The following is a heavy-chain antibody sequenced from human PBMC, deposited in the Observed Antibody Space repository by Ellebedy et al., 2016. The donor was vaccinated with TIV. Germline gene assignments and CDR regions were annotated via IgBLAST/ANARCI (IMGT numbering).Heavy chain of an antibody. J-gene: IGHJ6*03. D-gene: IGHD5-24*01. V-gene: IGHV4-59*01. Sequence: SETLSLTCTVYGGSIGSYYWRWIRQPPGQGLEWIGYIYYSGSTNYNPSLESRVTISVDTSKNQFSLMLSSVTAADTAVYYCAREAVEVPTIEDHYYYMDVWGKGTTVTVSS. CDR1: GGSIGSYY. CDR3: AREAVEVPTIEDHYYYMDV. CDR2: IYYSGST.